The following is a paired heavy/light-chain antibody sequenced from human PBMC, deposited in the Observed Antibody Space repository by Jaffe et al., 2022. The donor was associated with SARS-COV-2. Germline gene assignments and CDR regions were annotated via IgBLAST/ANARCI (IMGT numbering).Heavy chain of an antibody. CDR1: GFTFSTYW. CDR2: ISGDGHNS. J-gene: IGHJ6*02. D-gene: IGHD2-2*01. Sequence: EVQLVESGGGLVQPGGSLRLSCAASGFTFSTYWIYWVRQTPGKGLVWVSRISGDGHNSDYADSVKGRFTISRDNAKNTVYLQMNSLRAEDTAVYYCGRDIVVVGGMDVWGQGTTVTVSS. CDR3: GRDIVVVGGMDV. V-gene: IGHV3-74*01.
Light chain of an antibody. Sequence: SYALTQPPSVSVSPRQTASLTCSGGNLGNKYVCWYQQKPGQSPVLIMYQDTKRPSGIPERFSGSKSGNTATLTISGTQVIDEADYYCQTWDSSTVIFGGGTKLTVL. CDR2: QDT. V-gene: IGLV3-1*01. J-gene: IGLJ2*01. CDR3: QTWDSSTVI. CDR1: NLGNKY.